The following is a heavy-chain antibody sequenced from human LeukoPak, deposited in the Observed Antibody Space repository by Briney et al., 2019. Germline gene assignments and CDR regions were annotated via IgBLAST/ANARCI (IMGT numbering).Heavy chain of an antibody. J-gene: IGHJ4*02. CDR2: ISSDGSST. Sequence: GGSLRLSCAPSGFTFYTYWMHWVRQAPGKGLVWVSRISSDGSSTNYADSVKGRFTISRDNAKNTLYLQMNSLRAEDTAVYYCARDRGADYWGQGTLVTVSS. CDR3: ARDRGADY. D-gene: IGHD3-10*01. V-gene: IGHV3-74*01. CDR1: GFTFYTYW.